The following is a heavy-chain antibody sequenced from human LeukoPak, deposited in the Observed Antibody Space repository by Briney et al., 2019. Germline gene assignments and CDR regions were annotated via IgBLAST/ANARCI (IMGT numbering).Heavy chain of an antibody. CDR3: ASSGWYEGGVY. Sequence: ASVKVSCKTSGYTFTGYYIHWVRQAPGQGLEWMGWINPNSGDTNYAQKFQGRVTITADKSTSTAYMELSSLRSEDTAVYYCASSGWYEGGVYWGQGTLVTVSS. CDR1: GYTFTGYY. CDR2: INPNSGDT. J-gene: IGHJ4*02. V-gene: IGHV1-2*02. D-gene: IGHD6-19*01.